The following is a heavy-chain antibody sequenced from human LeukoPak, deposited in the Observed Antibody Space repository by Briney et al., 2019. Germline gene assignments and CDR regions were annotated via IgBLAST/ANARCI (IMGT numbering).Heavy chain of an antibody. CDR2: LYYGGST. CDR1: RGSIATYY. CDR3: ARSRQITIVTDS. V-gene: IGHV4-59*08. D-gene: IGHD4-11*01. J-gene: IGHJ4*02. Sequence: SETLSLTCTVSRGSIATYYWSWIRQPPGKGLEWIAYLYYGGSTNYNPSLKSRVTISIDTSKNQFSLKLTSVTAADTAVYYCARSRQITIVTDSWGQGTLVTVSS.